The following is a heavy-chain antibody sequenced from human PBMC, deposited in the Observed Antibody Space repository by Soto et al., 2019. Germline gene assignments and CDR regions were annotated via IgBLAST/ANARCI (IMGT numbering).Heavy chain of an antibody. CDR2: IYWDEDK. D-gene: IGHD5-12*01. Sequence: QITLKESGPTLVKPTQTLTLTCTFSGFSLSTRGVAVGWFRQPPGKALEWLALIYWDEDKWYSPSLKSRLTVTDDTSKNPVVLTMTTMDPVDTATYYCAHRPRGYAYYFDYWGQGTLVTVSS. CDR1: GFSLSTRGVA. CDR3: AHRPRGYAYYFDY. V-gene: IGHV2-5*02. J-gene: IGHJ4*02.